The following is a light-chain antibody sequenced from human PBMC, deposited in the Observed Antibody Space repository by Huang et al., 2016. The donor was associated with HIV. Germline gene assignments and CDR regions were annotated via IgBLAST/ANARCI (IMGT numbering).Light chain of an antibody. CDR1: QSLLQSKVYMY. CDR3: MQALQTPWT. Sequence: DIVMTQSPLSLSVTPGEPASISCRSSQSLLQSKVYMYLDWYVQKPGQSPQLLIYLGSSRASGVPDRFSGSASGTDFSLRISRVEAEDVGVYYCMQALQTPWTFGQGTKVEIK. CDR2: LGS. V-gene: IGKV2-28*01. J-gene: IGKJ1*01.